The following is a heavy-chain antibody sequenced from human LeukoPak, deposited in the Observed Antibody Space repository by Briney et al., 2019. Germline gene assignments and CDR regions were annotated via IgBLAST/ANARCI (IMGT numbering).Heavy chain of an antibody. CDR3: ASLQLWLRSFDY. CDR2: IYYSGST. Sequence: SETLSLTCTVSGGSISSSSYYWGWIRQPPGKGLEWIGSIYYSGSTYYNPSLKSRVTISVDTSNNHFSLKLSSVTAADTAVYYCASLQLWLRSFDYWGQGTLVTVSS. CDR1: GGSISSSSYY. J-gene: IGHJ4*02. D-gene: IGHD5-18*01. V-gene: IGHV4-39*01.